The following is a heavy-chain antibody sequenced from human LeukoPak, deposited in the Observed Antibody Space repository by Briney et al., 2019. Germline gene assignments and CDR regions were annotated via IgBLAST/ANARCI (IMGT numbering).Heavy chain of an antibody. CDR3: AREKYYDSSGYRAYYFDY. CDR2: IWYDGSNK. J-gene: IGHJ4*02. CDR1: GFTFSSYG. D-gene: IGHD3-22*01. V-gene: IGHV3-33*01. Sequence: GGSLRLSCAASGFTFSSYGMHWVRQAPGKGLEWVAVIWYDGSNKYYADSVKGRFTISRDNSKNTLYLQMNSLRAEDTAVYYCAREKYYDSSGYRAYYFDYWGQGTLVTVSS.